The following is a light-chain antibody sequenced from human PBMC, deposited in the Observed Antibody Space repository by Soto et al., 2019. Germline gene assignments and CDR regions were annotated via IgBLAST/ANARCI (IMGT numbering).Light chain of an antibody. CDR2: AAS. J-gene: IGKJ1*01. CDR1: QSISSW. V-gene: IGKV1-39*01. CDR3: QQTYSIPWT. Sequence: GDRVTITCLASQSISSWLAWYQQKPGKAPKLLIYAASSLQSGVPSRFSGSGSGTDLTLTISSMQPEDFETYYCQQTYSIPWTFGQGTKVDIK.